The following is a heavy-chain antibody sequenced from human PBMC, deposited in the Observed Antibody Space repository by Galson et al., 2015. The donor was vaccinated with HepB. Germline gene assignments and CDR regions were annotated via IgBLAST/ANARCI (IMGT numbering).Heavy chain of an antibody. CDR2: ISYDGSNK. V-gene: IGHV3-30-3*01. J-gene: IGHJ3*02. CDR3: AREARVTSGDQGGDAFDI. D-gene: IGHD7-27*01. CDR1: GFTFSSYA. Sequence: SLRLSCAASGFTFSSYAMHWVRQAPGKGLEWVAVISYDGSNKYYADSVKGRFTISRDNSKNTLYLQMNSLRAEDTAVYYCAREARVTSGDQGGDAFDIWGQGTMVTVSS.